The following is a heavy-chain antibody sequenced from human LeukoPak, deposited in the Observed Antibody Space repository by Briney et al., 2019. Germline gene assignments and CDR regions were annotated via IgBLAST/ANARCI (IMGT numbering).Heavy chain of an antibody. V-gene: IGHV3-21*01. CDR2: ISSSSSYI. CDR1: GFTFSSYS. CDR3: ARDYDFWSGYQNWFDP. Sequence: PGGSLRLSCAASGFTFSSYSMNWVRQAPGKGLEWVSSISSSSSYIYYADSVKGRFTISRDNAKNSLYLQMNSLRAEDTAVYCCARDYDFWSGYQNWFDPWGQGTLVTVSS. D-gene: IGHD3-3*01. J-gene: IGHJ5*02.